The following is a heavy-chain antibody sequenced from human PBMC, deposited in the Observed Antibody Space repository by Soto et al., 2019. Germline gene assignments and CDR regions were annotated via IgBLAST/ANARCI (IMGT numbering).Heavy chain of an antibody. J-gene: IGHJ4*02. D-gene: IGHD6-13*01. V-gene: IGHV4-30-2*01. CDR3: ASGQQLVRNY. CDR1: GGSISSGGYS. Sequence: QLQLQESGSGRVKPSQTLSLTCAVSGGSISSGGYSWSWIRQPPGKGLEWIGYIYHSGSTYYNPCLKSRVTISADRPKNQFSLNLCAVTAPGTAGYYCASGQQLVRNYWAQGTLVTVSS. CDR2: IYHSGST.